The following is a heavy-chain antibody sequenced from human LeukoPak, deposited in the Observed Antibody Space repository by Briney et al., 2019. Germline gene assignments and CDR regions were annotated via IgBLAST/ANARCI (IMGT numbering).Heavy chain of an antibody. Sequence: ASVKVSCKASGYTFTTYGISWVRQAPGQGLEWMGWVSGNNGNTNYAQKLQGRVTMTTDTSTNTAYMELSSLRSEDTAVYYCATGVWFGELEGNWGQGTLVTVSP. CDR2: VSGNNGNT. V-gene: IGHV1-18*01. D-gene: IGHD3-10*01. CDR1: GYTFTTYG. J-gene: IGHJ4*02. CDR3: ATGVWFGELEGN.